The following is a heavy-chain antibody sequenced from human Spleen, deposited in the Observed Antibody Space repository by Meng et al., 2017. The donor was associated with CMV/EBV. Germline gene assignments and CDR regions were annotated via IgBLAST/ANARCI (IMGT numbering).Heavy chain of an antibody. CDR1: GFTFSSYW. J-gene: IGHJ4*02. V-gene: IGHV3-30*02. CDR2: IRYDGNNK. Sequence: GESLKISCAASGFTFSSYWMSWVRQAPGKGLEWVAFIRYDGNNKYYADSVKGQFTISRDNSKSTLYLQMNSLRAEDTAVYYCAKDRAPYSGSYALDFWGQGTLVTVSS. CDR3: AKDRAPYSGSYALDF. D-gene: IGHD1-26*01.